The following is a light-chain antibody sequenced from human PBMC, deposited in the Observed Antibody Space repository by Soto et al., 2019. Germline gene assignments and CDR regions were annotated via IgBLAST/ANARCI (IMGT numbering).Light chain of an antibody. CDR1: QSVSKW. V-gene: IGKV3-11*01. Sequence: DIVLTQSPATLSLSPGERATLSCRASQSVSKWLVWYQQKPGQAPRLLIYDASTRASDIPARFSGSGSGTDFTLTISSLEPDDFAVYYCQHRANWPLTFGGGIKVEIK. CDR3: QHRANWPLT. CDR2: DAS. J-gene: IGKJ4*01.